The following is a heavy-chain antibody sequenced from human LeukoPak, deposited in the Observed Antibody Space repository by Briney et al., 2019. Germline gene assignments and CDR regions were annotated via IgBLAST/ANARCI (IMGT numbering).Heavy chain of an antibody. D-gene: IGHD4-17*01. J-gene: IGHJ6*02. V-gene: IGHV3-30*18. CDR3: AKDEAGDYRGSYYYGMDV. CDR2: ISYDGSNK. Sequence: GGSLRLSCAASGFTFSSYGMHWVRQAPGKGLEWVAVISYDGSNKYYADSVKGRFTISRDNSKNTLYLQMNSLRAEDTAVHYCAKDEAGDYRGSYYYGMDVWGQGTTVTVSS. CDR1: GFTFSSYG.